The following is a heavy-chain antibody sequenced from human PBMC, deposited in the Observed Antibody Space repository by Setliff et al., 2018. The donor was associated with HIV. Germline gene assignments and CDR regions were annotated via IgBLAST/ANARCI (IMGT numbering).Heavy chain of an antibody. CDR2: IYTSGST. CDR3: ARDAAESGYDSAYYYYYGMDV. Sequence: SETLSLTCTVSGGSISSYYWSWIRQPAGKGLEWIGRIYTSGSTNYNPSLKSRVTMSVDTSKNQFSLKLSSVTAADTAVYYCARDAAESGYDSAYYYYYGMDVWGQGTTVTVSS. V-gene: IGHV4-4*07. CDR1: GGSISSYY. J-gene: IGHJ6*02. D-gene: IGHD5-12*01.